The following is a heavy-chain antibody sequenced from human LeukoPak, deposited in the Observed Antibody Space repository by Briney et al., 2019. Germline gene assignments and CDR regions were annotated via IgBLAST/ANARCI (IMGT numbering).Heavy chain of an antibody. Sequence: SETLSLTCTVSGGSISSYYWSWIRQPAGKGLEWIGRIYTSGSTNYNPSLKSRVTISVDTSKNQFSLKLSSVTAADTAVYYCARAQVQQDIVVVVAATRLNWFDPWGQGTLVTVSS. CDR2: IYTSGST. V-gene: IGHV4-4*07. D-gene: IGHD2-15*01. CDR1: GGSISSYY. J-gene: IGHJ5*02. CDR3: ARAQVQQDIVVVVAATRLNWFDP.